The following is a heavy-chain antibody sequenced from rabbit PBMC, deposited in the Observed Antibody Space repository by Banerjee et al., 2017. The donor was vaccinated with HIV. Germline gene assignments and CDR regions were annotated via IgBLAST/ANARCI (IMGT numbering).Heavy chain of an antibody. CDR2: INAVTGKA. V-gene: IGHV1S45*01. CDR3: ARDTGTSFSTYGMDL. J-gene: IGHJ6*01. Sequence: QEQLVESGGGLVQPEGSLTLTCKASGFPFSNKAVMCWVRQAPGKGLEWIACINAVTGKAVYASWAKGRFTISKTSSTTVTLQMTSLTVADTATYFCARDTGTSFSTYGMDLWGPGTLVTVS. CDR1: GFPFSNKAV. D-gene: IGHD8-1*01.